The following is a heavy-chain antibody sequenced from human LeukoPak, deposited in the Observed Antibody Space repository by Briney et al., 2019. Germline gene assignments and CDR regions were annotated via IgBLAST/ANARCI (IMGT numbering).Heavy chain of an antibody. D-gene: IGHD1/OR15-1a*01. Sequence: GGSLKISCKGSGYSFTSYWIGWVRQVPGKGLEWMGIIYPGDSDTRYSPSFQGQVTISADKSINTAYLQWSNLKASDTAMYYCASSVSQTRFDYWGQGTQVTASS. CDR1: GYSFTSYW. CDR3: ASSVSQTRFDY. V-gene: IGHV5-51*01. CDR2: IYPGDSDT. J-gene: IGHJ4*02.